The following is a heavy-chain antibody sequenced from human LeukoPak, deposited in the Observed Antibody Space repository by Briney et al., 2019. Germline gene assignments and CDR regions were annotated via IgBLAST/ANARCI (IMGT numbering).Heavy chain of an antibody. CDR2: TSSSGGNT. V-gene: IGHV3-23*01. CDR3: ARRTSGAKDV. D-gene: IGHD3-16*01. J-gene: IGHJ6*04. CDR1: GFTFSSSV. Sequence: GGSLRLSCAASGFTFSSSVMSWVRQAPGKGLEWVSATSSSGGNTDNADSLKGRFTISRDNSKDTLYLQMNSLRVEDTAVYYCARRTSGAKDVWGKGTTVTVSP.